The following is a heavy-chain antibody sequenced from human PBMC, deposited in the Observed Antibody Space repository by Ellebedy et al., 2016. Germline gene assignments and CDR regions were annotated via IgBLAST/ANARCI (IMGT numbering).Heavy chain of an antibody. CDR3: AHYDSSGFDI. D-gene: IGHD3-22*01. CDR2: ISSSSSTI. CDR1: GFTFSSYS. J-gene: IGHJ3*02. Sequence: GESLKISCAASGFTFSSYSMNLVRQAPGKGLEWVSYISSSSSTIYYADSVKGRFTISRDNAKNSLYLQMNSLRAEDTAVYYCAHYDSSGFDIWGQGTMVTVSS. V-gene: IGHV3-48*04.